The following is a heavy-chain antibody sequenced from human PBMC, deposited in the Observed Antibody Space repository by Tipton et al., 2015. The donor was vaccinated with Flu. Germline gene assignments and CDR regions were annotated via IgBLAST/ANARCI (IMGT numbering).Heavy chain of an antibody. J-gene: IGHJ4*02. CDR2: IKQDGSEK. D-gene: IGHD6-13*01. Sequence: SLRLSCAASGFTLSSYWMSWVRQAPGKGLEWVANIKQDGSEKYYVDSVKGRLTISRDNAKNSLYLQMNSLRVEDTAVYYCVRAIAAAGSRWGQGTLVTVSS. CDR1: GFTLSSYW. V-gene: IGHV3-7*01. CDR3: VRAIAAAGSR.